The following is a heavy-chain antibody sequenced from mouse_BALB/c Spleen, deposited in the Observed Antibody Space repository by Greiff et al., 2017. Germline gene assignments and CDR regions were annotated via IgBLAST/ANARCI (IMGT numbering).Heavy chain of an antibody. V-gene: IGHV5-6-4*01. D-gene: IGHD2-4*01. CDR2: ISSGGSYT. Sequence: EVQGVESGGGLVKPGGSLKLSCAASGFTFSSYTMSWVRQTPEKRLEWVATISSGGSYTYYPDSVKGRFTISRDNAKNTLYLQMSSLKSEDTAMYYCTRDGLRDAMDYWGQGTSVTVSS. CDR3: TRDGLRDAMDY. J-gene: IGHJ4*01. CDR1: GFTFSSYT.